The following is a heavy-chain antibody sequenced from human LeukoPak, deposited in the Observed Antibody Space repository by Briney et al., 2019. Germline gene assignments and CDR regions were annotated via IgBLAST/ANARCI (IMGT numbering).Heavy chain of an antibody. CDR3: ARDGGSGSYYRSFDY. Sequence: SETLTLTCTVSGGSISSGDYYWSWIRQPPGQGLEWIGYIYYSGSTYYNPSLKSRVTISVDTSKNQFSLKLSSVTAADTAVYYCARDGGSGSYYRSFDYWGQGTLVTVSS. CDR2: IYYSGST. J-gene: IGHJ4*02. V-gene: IGHV4-30-4*01. D-gene: IGHD3-10*01. CDR1: GGSISSGDYY.